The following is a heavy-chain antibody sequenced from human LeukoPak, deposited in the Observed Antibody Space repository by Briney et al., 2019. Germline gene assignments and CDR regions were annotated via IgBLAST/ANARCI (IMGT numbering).Heavy chain of an antibody. V-gene: IGHV3-30*03. D-gene: IGHD5-12*01. CDR1: GFTFSSFG. Sequence: GGSLRLSCAASGFTFSSFGMHWVRQAPGKGLEWVAVLSNDGSKSYYADSVKGRFTISRDNSKNTLYLQMDSLRAADTAVYYCARGGGGYSWYFDLWGRGTLVTVSS. CDR3: ARGGGGYSWYFDL. J-gene: IGHJ2*01. CDR2: LSNDGSKS.